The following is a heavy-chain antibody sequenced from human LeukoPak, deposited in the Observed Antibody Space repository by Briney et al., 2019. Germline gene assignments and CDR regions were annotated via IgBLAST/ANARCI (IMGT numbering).Heavy chain of an antibody. CDR1: GYTFTGYY. V-gene: IGHV1-2*02. D-gene: IGHD2-2*01. CDR3: ARAEYVVVPAAIGY. J-gene: IGHJ4*02. CDR2: INPNSGGT. Sequence: ASVKVSCKASGYTFTGYYMHSVRHAPGQGIEWMGWINPNSGGTNYTQKFQGRVTMTRHTSISTAYMELSRLRSDDTAVYYCARAEYVVVPAAIGYWGQGTLVTVSS.